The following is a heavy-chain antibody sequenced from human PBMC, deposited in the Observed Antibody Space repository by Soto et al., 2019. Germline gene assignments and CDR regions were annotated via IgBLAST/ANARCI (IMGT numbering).Heavy chain of an antibody. D-gene: IGHD3-9*01. Sequence: GGSLILSCAASGFTFSSYAMHWVRQAPGKGLEWVAVISYDGSNKYYADSVKGRFTISRDNSKNTLYLQMNSLRAEDTAVYYCASLKTGYRNYYYYGMDVWGQGTTVTVSS. CDR3: ASLKTGYRNYYYYGMDV. J-gene: IGHJ6*02. CDR2: ISYDGSNK. V-gene: IGHV3-30-3*01. CDR1: GFTFSSYA.